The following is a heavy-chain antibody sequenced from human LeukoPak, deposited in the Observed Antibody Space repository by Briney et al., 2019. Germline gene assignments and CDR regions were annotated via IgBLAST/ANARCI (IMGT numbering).Heavy chain of an antibody. CDR2: ISGSGGST. Sequence: GGSLRLSCAASGFTFSSYGMSWVRQAPGKGLEWVSAISGSGGSTYYADSVKGRFTISRDNSKNTLYLQMNSLRAEDTAVYYCAKSIVVVPAAPPYYFDYWGQGTLVTVSS. J-gene: IGHJ4*02. CDR1: GFTFSSYG. V-gene: IGHV3-23*01. D-gene: IGHD2-2*01. CDR3: AKSIVVVPAAPPYYFDY.